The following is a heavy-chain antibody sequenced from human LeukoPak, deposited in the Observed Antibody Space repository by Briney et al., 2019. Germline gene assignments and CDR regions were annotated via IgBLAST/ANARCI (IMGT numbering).Heavy chain of an antibody. J-gene: IGHJ4*02. V-gene: IGHV3-23*01. CDR2: ISGSGGST. CDR3: AREPDRYSRVGATLDY. D-gene: IGHD1-26*01. CDR1: GFTFSSYG. Sequence: GGSLRLSCAASGFTFSSYGMSWVRQAPGKGLEWVSGISGSGGSTYYADSVKGRLTISRDNSKNTLYLQMNSLRAEDTAVYYCAREPDRYSRVGATLDYWGQGTLVTVSS.